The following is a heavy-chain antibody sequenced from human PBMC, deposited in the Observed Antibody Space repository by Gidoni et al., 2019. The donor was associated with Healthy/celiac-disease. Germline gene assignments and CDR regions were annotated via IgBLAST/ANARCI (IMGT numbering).Heavy chain of an antibody. Sequence: QVQLVQSGAEVKKPGLSVKVSCKACGGTFSSYTISWVRQAPGQGLEWIGRIIPIRGRANYAQKFQGRVTITADKSTSTAYMVLSSLRSEDTAVYYCASGGPIRRDGYNYNRGYFDYWGQGTLVTVSS. V-gene: IGHV1-69*02. CDR2: IIPIRGRA. CDR3: ASGGPIRRDGYNYNRGYFDY. J-gene: IGHJ4*02. D-gene: IGHD5-12*01. CDR1: GGTFSSYT.